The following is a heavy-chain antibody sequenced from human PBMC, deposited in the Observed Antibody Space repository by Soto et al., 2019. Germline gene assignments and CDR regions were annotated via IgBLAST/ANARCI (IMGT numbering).Heavy chain of an antibody. CDR3: ARDRYGGYDYNSWYFDY. V-gene: IGHV3-74*01. Sequence: EVQLVESGGGLVQPGGSLRLSCAASGFTFSSHWMHWVRQAPGKGLVWVSRINNDESATSYADSVKGRFTIFRDNAKKTLYLQISSLRAEDTAVYYCARDRYGGYDYNSWYFDYLGQGVLVTVSS. CDR1: GFTFSSHW. D-gene: IGHD5-12*01. CDR2: INNDESAT. J-gene: IGHJ4*02.